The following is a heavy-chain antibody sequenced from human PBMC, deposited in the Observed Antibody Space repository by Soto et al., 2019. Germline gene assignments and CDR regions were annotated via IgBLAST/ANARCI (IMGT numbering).Heavy chain of an antibody. CDR2: IWYDGSNK. CDR3: ARVRITIITPLNALDI. CDR1: GFTFSSYG. V-gene: IGHV3-33*01. Sequence: QVQLVESGGGVVQPGRSLRLSCAASGFTFSSYGMHWVRQAPGKGLEWVAVIWYDGSNKYYADSVKGRFTISRDNSKNTMYLQMNSLRAEDTAVYYCARVRITIITPLNALDIWGQGTMVTVSS. D-gene: IGHD3-22*01. J-gene: IGHJ3*02.